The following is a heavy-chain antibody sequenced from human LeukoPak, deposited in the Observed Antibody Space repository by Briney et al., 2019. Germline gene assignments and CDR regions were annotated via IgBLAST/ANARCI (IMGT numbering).Heavy chain of an antibody. D-gene: IGHD3-10*01. CDR3: ARGGVIIPYALGP. Sequence: ASVKVSCKASGGTFSSYAISWVRQAPGQGLEWMGGIIPIFGTANYARKFQGRVTITADESTSTAYMELSSLRSEDTAVYYCARGGVIIPYALGPWGQGTLVTVSS. CDR2: IIPIFGTA. CDR1: GGTFSSYA. J-gene: IGHJ5*02. V-gene: IGHV1-69*13.